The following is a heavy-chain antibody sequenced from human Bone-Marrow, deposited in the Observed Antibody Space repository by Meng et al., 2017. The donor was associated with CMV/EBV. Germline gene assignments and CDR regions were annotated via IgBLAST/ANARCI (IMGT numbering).Heavy chain of an antibody. CDR2: IIPIFGTA. CDR3: ARERLYPHYGMDV. V-gene: IGHV1-69*05. D-gene: IGHD2-8*01. J-gene: IGHJ6*02. CDR1: GGTFSSYA. Sequence: SVKVSCKASGGTFSSYAISWVRQAPGQGLEWMGGIIPIFGTANYAQKFQGRVTITTDESTSTAYMELSRLRSDDTAVYYCARERLYPHYGMDVWGQGTTVTVSS.